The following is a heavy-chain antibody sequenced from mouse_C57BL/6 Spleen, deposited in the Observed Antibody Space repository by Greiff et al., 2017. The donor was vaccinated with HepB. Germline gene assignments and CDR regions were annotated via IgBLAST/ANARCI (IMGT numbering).Heavy chain of an antibody. CDR3: ARDRGSSYWYFDV. Sequence: VQLQQSGGGLVKPGGSLKLSCAASGFTFSSYAMSWVRQTPEKRLEWVATISDGGSYTYYPDNVKGRFTISRDNAKNNLYLQMSHLKSEDTAMYYCARDRGSSYWYFDVWGTGTTVTVSS. CDR2: ISDGGSYT. CDR1: GFTFSSYA. J-gene: IGHJ1*03. D-gene: IGHD1-1*01. V-gene: IGHV5-4*01.